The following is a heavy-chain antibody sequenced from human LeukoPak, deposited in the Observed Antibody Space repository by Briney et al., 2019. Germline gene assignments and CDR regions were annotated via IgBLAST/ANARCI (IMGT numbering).Heavy chain of an antibody. CDR1: GYTFTSYD. Sequence: ASVKVSCKASGYTFTSYDINWVRQATGQGLEWMGWMNPNSGNTGYAQKFQGRVTMTRNTSISTAYMELSSLRSEDTAVYYCARDQQRYFDWLGYYYGMDVWGQGATVTVSS. V-gene: IGHV1-8*01. D-gene: IGHD3-9*01. J-gene: IGHJ6*02. CDR3: ARDQQRYFDWLGYYYGMDV. CDR2: MNPNSGNT.